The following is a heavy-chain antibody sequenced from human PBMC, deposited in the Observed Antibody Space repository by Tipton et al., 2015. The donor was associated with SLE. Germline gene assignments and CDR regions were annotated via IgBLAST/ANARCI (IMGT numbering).Heavy chain of an antibody. CDR3: AKGGEYSSSWGHDAFDI. Sequence: SLRLSCAASGFTFDDYAMHWVRQAPGKGLEWVSGISWNSGSIGYADSVKGRFTISRDNAKNSLYLQMNSLRAEDTALYYCAKGGEYSSSWGHDAFDIWGQGTMVTVSS. J-gene: IGHJ3*02. CDR2: ISWNSGSI. D-gene: IGHD6-13*01. CDR1: GFTFDDYA. V-gene: IGHV3-9*01.